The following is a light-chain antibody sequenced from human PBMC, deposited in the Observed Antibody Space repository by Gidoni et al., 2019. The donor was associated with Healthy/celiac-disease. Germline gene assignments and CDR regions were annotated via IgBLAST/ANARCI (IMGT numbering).Light chain of an antibody. J-gene: IGLJ2*01. CDR1: KLGDKY. V-gene: IGLV3-1*01. Sequence: SYELTQPPSVSVSPGQTASITCSGDKLGDKYACWYQQKPGKSPVLVIYQDSKRPSVIPERFSGSNSGNTATLTISGTQPMDEADYYCQAWDSSTVVFGGGTKLTVL. CDR2: QDS. CDR3: QAWDSSTVV.